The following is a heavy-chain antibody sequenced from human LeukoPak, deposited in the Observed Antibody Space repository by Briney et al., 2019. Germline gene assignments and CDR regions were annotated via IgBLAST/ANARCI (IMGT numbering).Heavy chain of an antibody. CDR3: ATGVTAFDY. CDR1: GFTFTSCW. J-gene: IGHJ4*02. V-gene: IGHV3-74*01. D-gene: IGHD3-10*01. CDR2: VDSYGSST. Sequence: PGGSLRLSCSASGFTFTSCWMHWVRQAPGKGLVWVSRVDSYGSSTTYADSVKGRFTISRDNAKNTLYLQMNSLRAEDTAVYYCATGVTAFDYWGQGSLVTVSS.